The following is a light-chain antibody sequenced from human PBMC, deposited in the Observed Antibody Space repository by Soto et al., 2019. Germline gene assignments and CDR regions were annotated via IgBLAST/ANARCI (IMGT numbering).Light chain of an antibody. V-gene: IGLV6-57*01. J-gene: IGLJ3*02. CDR1: SGSIASSY. CDR2: EDN. CDR3: QSYDSSNQV. Sequence: NFMLTQPHSVSESPGKTVTISCTRSSGSIASSYVQWYQQRPGSSPTTVIYEDNQRPSGVPDRFSGSIDXSSNSASLTISGLKTEDEADYYCQSYDSSNQVFGGGTKLTVL.